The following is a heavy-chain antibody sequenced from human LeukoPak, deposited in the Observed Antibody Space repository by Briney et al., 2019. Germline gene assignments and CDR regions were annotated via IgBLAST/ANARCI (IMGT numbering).Heavy chain of an antibody. CDR1: GYTLTELS. D-gene: IGHD3-22*01. CDR3: ATNTYYDSSGSAPSYYYYYGMDV. V-gene: IGHV1-24*01. Sequence: ASVKVSCKVSGYTLTELSMHWVRQAPGKGLEWMGGFDPEDGETIYAQKFQGRVTMTEDTSTDTAYMELSSLRSEDTAVYYCATNTYYDSSGSAPSYYYYYGMDVWGQGTTVTVSS. CDR2: FDPEDGET. J-gene: IGHJ6*02.